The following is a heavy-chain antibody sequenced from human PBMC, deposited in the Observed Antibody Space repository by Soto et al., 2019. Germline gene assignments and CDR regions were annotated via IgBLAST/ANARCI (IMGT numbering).Heavy chain of an antibody. CDR3: GKILVGATGHTDADS. CDR2: IDNNGVT. V-gene: IGHV4-39*01. D-gene: IGHD2-15*01. J-gene: IGHJ4*02. CDR1: GGSVYSNGHY. Sequence: PSETLSLTCIVSGGSVYSNGHYWGWIRQPPGEGLEWIGSIDNNGVTNYNSSLKSRVTISRDTSKNQFSLRLTSVTAADTAVYYCGKILVGATGHTDADSWGPGTLVTV.